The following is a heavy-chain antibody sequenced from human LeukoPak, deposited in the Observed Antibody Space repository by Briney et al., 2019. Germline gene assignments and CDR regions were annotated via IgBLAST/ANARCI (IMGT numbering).Heavy chain of an antibody. Sequence: PGGSLRLSCAASGFTFNTYAMAWVRQAPGKGLEWFSSITGNGVGTYYADSVKGRFTISRDNSKSTLYLQMNSLRGDDTAVYHCARDSGSYLQPTDYWGQGTLVTVSS. D-gene: IGHD1-26*01. CDR1: GFTFNTYA. CDR2: ITGNGVGT. CDR3: ARDSGSYLQPTDY. J-gene: IGHJ4*02. V-gene: IGHV3-23*01.